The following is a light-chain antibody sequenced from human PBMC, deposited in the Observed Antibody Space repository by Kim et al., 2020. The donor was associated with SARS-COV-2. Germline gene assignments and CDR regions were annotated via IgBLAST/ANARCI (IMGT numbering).Light chain of an antibody. J-gene: IGKJ4*01. CDR1: QSIISTY. CDR2: GAS. CDR3: HYYGTSFLT. V-gene: IGKV3-20*01. Sequence: SPGEGATHSCRASQSIISTYLAWFQQKPGQAPRLLMYGASYRATDIPDRCSGSASGTVFTLTISRLEPEDSAVYYCHYYGTSFLTFGGGTKVDIK.